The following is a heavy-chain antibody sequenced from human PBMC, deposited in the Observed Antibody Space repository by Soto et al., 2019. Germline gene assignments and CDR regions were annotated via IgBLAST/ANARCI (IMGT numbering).Heavy chain of an antibody. CDR1: GGSVSSGSDY. J-gene: IGHJ4*02. D-gene: IGHD3-22*01. CDR3: ARATDSRGYAVGF. V-gene: IGHV4-61*01. Sequence: SETLSLTCTVSGGSVSSGSDYWNWIRQPPGKGLEWIGYIYYTGSTNYNPSLKSRVTISLDTSKNQFSLKLSPVTAADTAVYYCARATDSRGYAVGFWGQGTLVTVSS. CDR2: IYYTGST.